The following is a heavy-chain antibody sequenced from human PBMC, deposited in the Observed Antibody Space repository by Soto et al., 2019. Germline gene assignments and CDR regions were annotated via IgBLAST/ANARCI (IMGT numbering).Heavy chain of an antibody. CDR2: IYYSGST. CDR1: CGSISNFY. V-gene: IGHV4-59*01. D-gene: IGHD3-10*01. Sequence: SETLSLTCTVSCGSISNFYWSWIRQPPGKGLEWIGYIYYSGSTNYNPSLKSRVTISVDTSKNQFSLKLSSVTAADTAVYYCARDLRVDIPMVRAEKTNYYYSGMDVWGQGTTVTVSS. CDR3: ARDLRVDIPMVRAEKTNYYYSGMDV. J-gene: IGHJ6*02.